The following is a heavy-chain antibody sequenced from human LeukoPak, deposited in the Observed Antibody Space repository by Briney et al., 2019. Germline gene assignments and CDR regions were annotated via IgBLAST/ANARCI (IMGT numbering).Heavy chain of an antibody. V-gene: IGHV3-21*04. CDR3: AKEEGYYYDSGGYYVEYFQH. CDR2: ISSISTYT. Sequence: GGSLRLSCAASGFTFSTYGMIWVRQAPGKGPEWVSSISSISTYTHYADAVKGRFTISRDNTKNSLYLQMNSLRAEDTAVYYCAKEEGYYYDSGGYYVEYFQHWGQGTLVTVSS. CDR1: GFTFSTYG. D-gene: IGHD3-22*01. J-gene: IGHJ1*01.